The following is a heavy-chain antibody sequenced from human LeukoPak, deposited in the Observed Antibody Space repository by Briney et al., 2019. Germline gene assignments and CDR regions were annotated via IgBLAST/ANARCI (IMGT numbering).Heavy chain of an antibody. Sequence: SETLSLTCAVYGGSFSGYYWSWIRQPPGKGLEWIGEINHSGSTNYNPSLKSRVTISVDTSKNQFSLKLSSVTAADTAVYYRARDYGYCSSTSCYTGDWFDPWGQGTLVTVSS. CDR2: INHSGST. CDR3: ARDYGYCSSTSCYTGDWFDP. D-gene: IGHD2-2*02. V-gene: IGHV4-34*01. J-gene: IGHJ5*02. CDR1: GGSFSGYY.